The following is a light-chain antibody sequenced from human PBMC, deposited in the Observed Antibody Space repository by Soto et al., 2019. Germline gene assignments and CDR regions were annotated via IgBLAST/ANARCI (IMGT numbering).Light chain of an antibody. CDR2: DVY. J-gene: IGKJ4*01. CDR1: QSIIDN. Sequence: EILMTQSPATLSVSPGEGVTLSCRASQSIIDNLAWYQQKPGQTPRLLIYDVYSRASGIPARFSGSSSGTEYTLTISSLQSEDSAVYYCQQYFDWPLTFGGGTNVEI. V-gene: IGKV3-15*01. CDR3: QQYFDWPLT.